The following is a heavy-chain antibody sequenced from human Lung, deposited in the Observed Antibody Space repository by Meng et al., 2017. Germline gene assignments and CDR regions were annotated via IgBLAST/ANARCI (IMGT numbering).Heavy chain of an antibody. CDR2: IDPKSGDT. CDR1: GDNFPNYW. V-gene: IGHV1-2*06. CDR3: ARDEDISAAGKLFGDY. Sequence: QEQQVQSGAKRNEPGGLGKVSFKSSGDNFPNYWRHWVRRAPGQGLKWMGRIDPKSGDTHYAQRFQGRLTMTGDTSISTAYMELSGLRSDDTAMYYCARDEDISAAGKLFGDYWGQGTLVTVSS. D-gene: IGHD6-13*01. J-gene: IGHJ4*02.